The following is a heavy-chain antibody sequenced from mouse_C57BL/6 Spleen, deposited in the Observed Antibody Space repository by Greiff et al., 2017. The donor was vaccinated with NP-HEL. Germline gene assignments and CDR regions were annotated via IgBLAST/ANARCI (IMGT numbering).Heavy chain of an antibody. CDR1: GFTFSDYY. CDR2: INYDGSST. D-gene: IGHD2-4*01. V-gene: IGHV5-16*01. Sequence: EVQLVESEGGLVQPGSSMKLSCTASGFTFSDYYMAWVRQVPEKGLEWVANINYDGSSTYYLDSLKSRFIISRDTAKNILYLQMSSLKSEDTATEYSARGGGNYDYDVFADWGKGTLVTVSA. J-gene: IGHJ3*01. CDR3: ARGGGNYDYDVFAD.